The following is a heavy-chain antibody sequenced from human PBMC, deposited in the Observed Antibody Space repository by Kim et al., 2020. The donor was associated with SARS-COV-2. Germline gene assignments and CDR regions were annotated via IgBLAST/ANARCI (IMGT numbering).Heavy chain of an antibody. D-gene: IGHD2-2*01. CDR3: ARDQGIYCSSTSCRYGMDV. CDR2: INPNSGGT. Sequence: ASVKVSCKASGYTFTGYYMHWVRQAPGQGLEWMGRINPNSGGTNYAQKFQGRVTITRDTSASTAYMELSSLRSEDTAVYYCARDQGIYCSSTSCRYGMDV. V-gene: IGHV1-2*06. CDR1: GYTFTGYY. J-gene: IGHJ6*01.